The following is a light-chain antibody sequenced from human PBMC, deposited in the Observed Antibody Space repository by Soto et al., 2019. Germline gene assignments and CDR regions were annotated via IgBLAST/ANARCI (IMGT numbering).Light chain of an antibody. Sequence: QSALTQPASVSGSPGQSITISCTGTSSDVGGYNYVSWYQQHPGKAPKLMIYEVSNRSSGVSNRFSGSKSGNTASLTISGLQAEDEADYYCSSYTSSSTPYVIGTGTKLNVL. V-gene: IGLV2-14*01. CDR2: EVS. CDR3: SSYTSSSTPYV. CDR1: SSDVGGYNY. J-gene: IGLJ1*01.